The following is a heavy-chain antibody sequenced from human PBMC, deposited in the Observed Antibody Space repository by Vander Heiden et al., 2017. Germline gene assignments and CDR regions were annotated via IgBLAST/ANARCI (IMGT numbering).Heavy chain of an antibody. CDR3: ARDRSSGTPHFDS. J-gene: IGHJ4*02. CDR2: INAANGNT. V-gene: IGHV1-3*01. CDR1: GYTLTYYA. Sequence: QVQLVQSGAEVKKPGASVKVSCKAAGYTLTYYAIHWVRQAPGERLEWMGWINAANGNTKYSQKFQDRVTITRDTSASTAYMDLSRLRSEDTAVYYCARDRSSGTPHFDSWGQGTLVTVSS. D-gene: IGHD1-1*01.